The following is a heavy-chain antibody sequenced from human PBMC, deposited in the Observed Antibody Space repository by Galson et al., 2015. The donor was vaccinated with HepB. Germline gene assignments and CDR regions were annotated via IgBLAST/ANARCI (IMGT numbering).Heavy chain of an antibody. Sequence: QVQLQESGPGLVKPSQTLSLTCTVSGGSISSGDYYWSWIRQPPGKGLEWIGYIYYSGSTYYNPSLKSRVTISVDTSKKQFSLKLSSVTAADTAVYYCARVGGDGYSPFDYWGQGALVTVSS. CDR2: IYYSGST. V-gene: IGHV4-30-4*01. CDR3: ARVGGDGYSPFDY. D-gene: IGHD5-24*01. J-gene: IGHJ4*02. CDR1: GGSISSGDYY.